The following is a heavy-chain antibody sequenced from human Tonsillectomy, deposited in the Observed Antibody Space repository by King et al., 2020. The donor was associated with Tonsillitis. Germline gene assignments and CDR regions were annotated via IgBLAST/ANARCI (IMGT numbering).Heavy chain of an antibody. CDR1: GGTFSNYA. V-gene: IGHV1-69*06. Sequence: VQLVQSGAEVKKPGSSVKVSCKASGGTFSNYAISWVRQSPGQGLEWLGGILPLFDTQYSAQKFQGRVTVTADKSTRTAYMELSSLRFEETAVYYCARASAYGDYPRFDYWGQGTLVTVSS. CDR3: ARASAYGDYPRFDY. J-gene: IGHJ4*02. CDR2: ILPLFDTQ. D-gene: IGHD4-17*01.